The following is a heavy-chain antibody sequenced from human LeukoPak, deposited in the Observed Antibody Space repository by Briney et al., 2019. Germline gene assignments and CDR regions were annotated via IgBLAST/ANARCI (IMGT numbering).Heavy chain of an antibody. J-gene: IGHJ4*02. CDR2: IYTSGST. Sequence: SETLSLTCTVSGGSISNYWSWIRQPAGKGLEWIGRIYTSGSTNYNPSLKSRVTMSVDTSKNQFSLKLSPVTAADTAAYYCARGMIGDFWSGYGPGYFDYWGQGTLVTVSS. CDR1: GGSISNY. D-gene: IGHD3-3*01. CDR3: ARGMIGDFWSGYGPGYFDY. V-gene: IGHV4-4*07.